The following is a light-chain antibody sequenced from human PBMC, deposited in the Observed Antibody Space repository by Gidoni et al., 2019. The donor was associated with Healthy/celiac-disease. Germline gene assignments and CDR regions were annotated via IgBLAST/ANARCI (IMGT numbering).Light chain of an antibody. CDR3: QQYGSSPFT. J-gene: IGKJ3*01. V-gene: IGKV3-20*01. CDR1: QSVSSSD. CDR2: GAS. Sequence: EIVLTQSPGTLSLSPGERATLSCSASQSVSSSDLAWYQQTPGQAPMLLIYGASSRDTGIPDRFSGSGSGTDFTLTISRLEPEDFAVYYCQQYGSSPFTFGPGTKVDIK.